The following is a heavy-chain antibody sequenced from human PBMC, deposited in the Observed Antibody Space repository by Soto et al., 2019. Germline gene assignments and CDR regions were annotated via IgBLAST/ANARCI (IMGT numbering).Heavy chain of an antibody. CDR3: ASRDLHYYDSSGYYNWFDP. CDR1: GGSISSSSYY. J-gene: IGHJ5*02. Sequence: QLQLQESGPGLVKPSETLSLTCTVSGGSISSSSYYWGWIRQPPGKGLKWIGSIYYSGSTYYNPSLKSRVTISVDTSKNQFSLKLSSVTAADTAVYYCASRDLHYYDSSGYYNWFDPWGQGTLVTVSS. D-gene: IGHD3-22*01. V-gene: IGHV4-39*01. CDR2: IYYSGST.